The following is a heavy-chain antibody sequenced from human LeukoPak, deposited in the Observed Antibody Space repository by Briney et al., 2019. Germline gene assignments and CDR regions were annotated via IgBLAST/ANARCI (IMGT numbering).Heavy chain of an antibody. J-gene: IGHJ4*02. CDR3: ARGPSGGNGFSY. CDR2: FSATDAST. V-gene: IGHV3-23*01. Sequence: PGGSLRLSCAASGFTFSSYAMSWVRLGPGKGLEWVSGFSATDASTQYADSVKGRFTISRDNAKNSLYLQMNSLRAVDTAVYYCARGPSGGNGFSYWGLGTLVTVSS. D-gene: IGHD2-15*01. CDR1: GFTFSSYA.